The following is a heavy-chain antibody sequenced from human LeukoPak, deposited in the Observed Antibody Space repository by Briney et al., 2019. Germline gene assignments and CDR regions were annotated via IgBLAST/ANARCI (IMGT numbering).Heavy chain of an antibody. Sequence: SEKVSCKASGYTFTGYYIHWLRQAPGQGLEWMGWINPNSGGTNYAQKFQGLVTMSRDTSITTAYMELSRLTSDDTAVYYCARTKPLCTSCHLLHYWVQGTLVTVSS. CDR2: INPNSGGT. J-gene: IGHJ4*02. V-gene: IGHV1-2*02. CDR1: GYTFTGYY. D-gene: IGHD2-2*01. CDR3: ARTKPLCTSCHLLHY.